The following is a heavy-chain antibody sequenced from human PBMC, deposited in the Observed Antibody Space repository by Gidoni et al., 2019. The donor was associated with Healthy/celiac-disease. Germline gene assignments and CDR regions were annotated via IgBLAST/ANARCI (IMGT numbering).Heavy chain of an antibody. CDR3: ARARRITMVRGFLNWFDP. V-gene: IGHV1-8*03. J-gene: IGHJ5*02. CDR2: MNPNSGNT. CDR1: GYTFTSYD. D-gene: IGHD3-10*01. Sequence: QVQLVQSGAEVKKPGASVKVSCKAYGYTFTSYDINWVRQATGQGLEWMGWMNPNSGNTGYAQKFQGRVTITRNTSISTAYMELSSLRSEDTAVYYCARARRITMVRGFLNWFDPWGQGTLVTVSS.